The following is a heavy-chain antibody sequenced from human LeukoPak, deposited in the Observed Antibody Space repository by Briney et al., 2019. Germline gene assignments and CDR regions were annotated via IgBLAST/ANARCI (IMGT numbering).Heavy chain of an antibody. J-gene: IGHJ3*02. Sequence: GGSLRLSCAASGFTFSTFSMNWVRQAPGKGLEWVSHISSSSRTIHYADSVKGRFTISRDNAKNSLYLQMNSLRDEDTAVYYCAREYGALDIWGQETMVTVSS. CDR3: AREYGALDI. CDR1: GFTFSTFS. CDR2: ISSSSRTI. V-gene: IGHV3-48*02. D-gene: IGHD4-17*01.